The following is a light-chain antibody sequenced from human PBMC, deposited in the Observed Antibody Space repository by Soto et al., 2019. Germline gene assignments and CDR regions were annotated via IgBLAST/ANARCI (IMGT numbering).Light chain of an antibody. CDR3: QQCYSSPPT. Sequence: DILATQSSSTLSASVCDRVTITCLASLPISNYLASYHQKPRKIPNLLILAASSLQSGVPSRFSGSRSGPDFTLTISSLQPEDFATYYCQQCYSSPPTFGQVSKV. CDR2: AAS. J-gene: IGKJ1*01. CDR1: LPISNY. V-gene: IGKV1-39*01.